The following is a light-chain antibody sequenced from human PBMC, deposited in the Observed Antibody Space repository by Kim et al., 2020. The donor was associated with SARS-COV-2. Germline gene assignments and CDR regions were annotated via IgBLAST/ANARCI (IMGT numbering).Light chain of an antibody. Sequence: DFQMTQSPSAMSASVGDSVTITCRASQAIGNYLVWFQQKPGKGPKRLIYAASTLESGVPSRFSGSGSGTEFTLTISSLQPEDSATYFCLQRDVYPLTFGGGTKVDIK. CDR2: AAS. V-gene: IGKV1-17*03. CDR3: LQRDVYPLT. J-gene: IGKJ4*01. CDR1: QAIGNY.